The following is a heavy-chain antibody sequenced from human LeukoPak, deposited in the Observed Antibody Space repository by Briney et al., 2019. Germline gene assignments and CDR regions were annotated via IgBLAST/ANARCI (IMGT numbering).Heavy chain of an antibody. J-gene: IGHJ4*02. D-gene: IGHD1-20*01. CDR3: ARELITKWSCGDY. CDR1: GFTFSSSW. V-gene: IGHV3-7*01. CDR2: IKRDGSEK. Sequence: GGSLGLSCAASGFTFSSSWMSWVRQAPGRGLEWVANIKRDGSEKYYVDSVKGRFTISRDNAKNSLDLQLNSLRVEDTAVYYCARELITKWSCGDYWGQGTPVTVSP.